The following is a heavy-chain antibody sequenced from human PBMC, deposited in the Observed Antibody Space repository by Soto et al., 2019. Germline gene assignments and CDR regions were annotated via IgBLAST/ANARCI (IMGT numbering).Heavy chain of an antibody. J-gene: IGHJ5*02. D-gene: IGHD2-21*02. Sequence: SETLSLTCTVSGGSISSYYWSWIRQPPGKGLEWIGYIYYSGSTSYNPSLKSRVTISVDTSKNQFSLKLSSVTAADTAVYYCARLRRDDSNWFDPWGQGTLVTVSS. CDR1: GGSISSYY. V-gene: IGHV4-59*08. CDR2: IYYSGST. CDR3: ARLRRDDSNWFDP.